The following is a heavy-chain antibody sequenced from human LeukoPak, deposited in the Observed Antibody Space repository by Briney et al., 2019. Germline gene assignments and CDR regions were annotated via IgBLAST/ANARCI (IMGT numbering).Heavy chain of an antibody. Sequence: SVKVSCKASGGTFSGYAISWVRQAPGQGLEWMGGIIPIFGTANYAQKFQGRVTITADESTSTAYMELSSLRSEDTAVYYCARELGGYCSSTSCYGAFDIWGQGTMVTVSS. V-gene: IGHV1-69*13. CDR3: ARELGGYCSSTSCYGAFDI. CDR2: IIPIFGTA. D-gene: IGHD2-2*01. CDR1: GGTFSGYA. J-gene: IGHJ3*02.